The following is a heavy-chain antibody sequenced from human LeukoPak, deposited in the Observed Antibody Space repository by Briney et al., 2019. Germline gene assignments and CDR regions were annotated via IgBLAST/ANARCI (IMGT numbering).Heavy chain of an antibody. CDR3: AKWGPYDVLTGRIN. J-gene: IGHJ4*02. D-gene: IGHD3-9*01. CDR1: GFTFSNYW. V-gene: IGHV3-7*03. CDR2: IKPDESEK. Sequence: GGSLRLSCAASGFTFSNYWMTWVRQAPGKGLEWVANIKPDESEKYYVGSVKGRFTISRDNAKNSLYLQLNSLRAEDTAVYYCAKWGPYDVLTGRINWGQGTLVTVSS.